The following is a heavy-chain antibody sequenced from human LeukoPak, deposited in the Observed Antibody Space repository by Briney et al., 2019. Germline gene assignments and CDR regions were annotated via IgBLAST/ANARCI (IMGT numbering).Heavy chain of an antibody. Sequence: PGRSLRLSCAASGFTFSSNAMHWVRQAPGKGLEWVAVISYDGSNKYYADSVKGRFTISRDNSKNTLYLQMNSLRAEDTAVYYCARGDNYGYYPYYYFDYWGQGTLVTVSS. V-gene: IGHV3-30-3*01. J-gene: IGHJ4*02. CDR3: ARGDNYGYYPYYYFDY. D-gene: IGHD3-10*01. CDR2: ISYDGSNK. CDR1: GFTFSSNA.